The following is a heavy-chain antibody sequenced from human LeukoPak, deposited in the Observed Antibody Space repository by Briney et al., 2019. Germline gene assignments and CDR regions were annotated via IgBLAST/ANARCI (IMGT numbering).Heavy chain of an antibody. CDR2: ISSSSSTI. J-gene: IGHJ6*03. Sequence: PGGSLRLSCAASGFTFSSYSMNWDRQAPGKGLEWVSYISSSSSTIYYADSVKGRFTISRDNAKNSLYLQMNSLRAEDTAVYYCARTMVHFGVVIRYMDVWGKGTTVTVSS. CDR3: ARTMVHFGVVIRYMDV. CDR1: GFTFSSYS. D-gene: IGHD3-3*01. V-gene: IGHV3-48*01.